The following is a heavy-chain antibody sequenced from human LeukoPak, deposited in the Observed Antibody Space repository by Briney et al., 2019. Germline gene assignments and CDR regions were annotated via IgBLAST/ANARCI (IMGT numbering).Heavy chain of an antibody. CDR1: GVSISSSPNF. J-gene: IGHJ6*02. CDR2: IYYSGSA. Sequence: PSQTLSLTCSVSGVSISSSPNFWNWIRQLPGKGLEWIGHIYYSGSAYYNPSLKSRVMISLDTFKNEVSLRLTSVTAADAAVYYCARDFHQGGMDVWGQGTTVTVSS. CDR3: ARDFHQGGMDV. V-gene: IGHV4-31*03.